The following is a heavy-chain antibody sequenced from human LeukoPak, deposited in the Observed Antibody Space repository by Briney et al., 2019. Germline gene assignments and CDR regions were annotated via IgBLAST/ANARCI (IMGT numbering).Heavy chain of an antibody. J-gene: IGHJ4*02. V-gene: IGHV4-61*02. CDR3: ARRTGSGSYRYFDY. Sequence: SQTLSLTCTVSGGSISSGSYYWSWIRQPAGKGLEWIGRIYTSGSTNYNPSLKSRVTISVDTSKNQFSLRLSSVTAADTAVYYCARRTGSGSYRYFDYWGQGTLVTVSS. CDR1: GGSISSGSYY. CDR2: IYTSGST. D-gene: IGHD3-10*01.